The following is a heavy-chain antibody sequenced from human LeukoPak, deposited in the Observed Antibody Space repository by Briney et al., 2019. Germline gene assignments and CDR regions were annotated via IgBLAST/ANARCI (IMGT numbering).Heavy chain of an antibody. CDR2: ISSSGSTI. Sequence: GGSLRLSCAASGFTFSSYEMNWVRQAPGKGLEWVSCISSSGSTIYYADSVKGRFTISRDNAKNSLYLQMNSLRAEDTAVYYCAREGYSYDIDYWGQGTLVTVSS. J-gene: IGHJ4*02. D-gene: IGHD5-18*01. V-gene: IGHV3-48*03. CDR1: GFTFSSYE. CDR3: AREGYSYDIDY.